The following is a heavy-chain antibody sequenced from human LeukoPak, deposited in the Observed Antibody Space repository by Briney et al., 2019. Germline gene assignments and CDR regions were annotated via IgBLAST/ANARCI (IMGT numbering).Heavy chain of an antibody. CDR3: ARLSSGFYFDY. J-gene: IGHJ4*02. V-gene: IGHV4-59*01. Sequence: PSEALSLTCTVSGGSINTYYWSWIRQPPGKGLDWIGYISYSGNTNYNSSLKSRITMSVDTSRNQFSLRLSSVTAADTAVYYCARLSSGFYFDYWGRGTLVTVPS. D-gene: IGHD3-22*01. CDR2: ISYSGNT. CDR1: GGSINTYY.